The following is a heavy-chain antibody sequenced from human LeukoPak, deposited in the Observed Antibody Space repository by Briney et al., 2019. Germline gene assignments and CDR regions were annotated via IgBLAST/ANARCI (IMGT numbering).Heavy chain of an antibody. J-gene: IGHJ6*03. CDR1: GFTFSSYA. CDR2: ISGSGGST. CDR3: ATDSSSWPTYYYYYMDV. Sequence: GGSLRLSCAASGFTFSSYAMSWVRQAPGKGLEWVSAISGSGGSTYYADSVKGRFTISRDNSKNTLYLQMDSLRAEDTAVYYCATDSSSWPTYYYYYMDVWGKGTTVTVSS. V-gene: IGHV3-23*01. D-gene: IGHD6-13*01.